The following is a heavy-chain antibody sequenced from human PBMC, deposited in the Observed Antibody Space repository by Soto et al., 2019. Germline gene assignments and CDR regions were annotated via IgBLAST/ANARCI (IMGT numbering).Heavy chain of an antibody. CDR3: ARRSPYARWLQLNYFDY. J-gene: IGHJ4*02. D-gene: IGHD5-12*01. V-gene: IGHV5-10-1*01. Sequence: GESLKISCKGSGYSFTSYWISWVRQMPGKGLEWMGRIDPSDSYTNYSPSFQGHVTISADKSISTAYLQWSSLKASDTAMYYRARRSPYARWLQLNYFDYWGQGTLVTVSS. CDR1: GYSFTSYW. CDR2: IDPSDSYT.